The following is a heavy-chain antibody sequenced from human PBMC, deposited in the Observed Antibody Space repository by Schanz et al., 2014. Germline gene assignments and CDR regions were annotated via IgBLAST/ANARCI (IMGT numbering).Heavy chain of an antibody. CDR3: GRAGTGMAGWYFEL. J-gene: IGHJ2*01. D-gene: IGHD5-18*01. CDR2: ISNNGDST. V-gene: IGHV3-64D*06. CDR1: GFTFSSYA. Sequence: EVQLVESGGGLVQPGGSLRLSCVASGFTFSSYAMSWVRQAPGKGLEYISAISNNGDSTYYADSVKGRFTISRDNSKNTLFLQMSSLRVDDMAVYYCGRAGTGMAGWYFELWGRGTLVTVSS.